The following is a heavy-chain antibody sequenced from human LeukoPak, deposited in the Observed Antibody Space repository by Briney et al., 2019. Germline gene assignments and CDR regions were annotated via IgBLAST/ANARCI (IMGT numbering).Heavy chain of an antibody. D-gene: IGHD5-12*01. CDR1: GGSISSYY. CDR3: ARQIRAVGSIVGTIQGGYYFDY. Sequence: SETLSLTCTVSGGSISSYYWSWIRQPPGKGLEWIGYIYYSGSTNYNPSLKSRVTISVDTSKNQFSLKLSSVTAADTAVYNCARQIRAVGSIVGTIQGGYYFDYWGQGTLVIVSS. V-gene: IGHV4-59*08. J-gene: IGHJ4*02. CDR2: IYYSGST.